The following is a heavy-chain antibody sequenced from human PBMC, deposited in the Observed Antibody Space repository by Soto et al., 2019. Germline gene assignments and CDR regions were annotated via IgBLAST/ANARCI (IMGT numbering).Heavy chain of an antibody. CDR3: ARGSSGYISSWYYFDY. CDR2: ISGIGGST. D-gene: IGHD6-13*01. CDR1: GFTFTDYA. J-gene: IGHJ4*02. Sequence: VGSLRLSCAASGFTFTDYALSWVRQAPGKGLEWVATISGIGGSTYLADSVKGRLSISRDNSKNTVSLLMNSLRAEDTVVYFCARGSSGYISSWYYFDYWGRGTLVTVSS. V-gene: IGHV3-23*01.